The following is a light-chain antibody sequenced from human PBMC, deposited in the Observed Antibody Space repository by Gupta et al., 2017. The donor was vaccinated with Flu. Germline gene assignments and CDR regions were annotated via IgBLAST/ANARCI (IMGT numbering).Light chain of an antibody. CDR2: RCS. V-gene: IGKV2-30*01. J-gene: IGKJ1*01. CDR3: KQLEHCPWT. CDR1: QGLEDNDGNYF. Sequence: LTLGQPSSISCRTSQGLEDNDGNYFLNWFQQRRGHPPMRIIYRCSYRDYGLPDRFSGSGSGTDFTLKISSVEAEDVVIYCCKQLEHCPWTFGQGTTVEIK.